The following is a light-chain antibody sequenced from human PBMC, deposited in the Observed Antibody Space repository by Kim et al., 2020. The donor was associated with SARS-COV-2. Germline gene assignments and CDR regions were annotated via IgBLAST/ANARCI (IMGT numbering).Light chain of an antibody. CDR3: NSYTIITTYV. CDR2: IFN. J-gene: IGLJ1*01. CDR1: SSSFDGYNY. Sequence: GHSLTISCTGTSSSFDGYNYVSSYQHHPHKAPNPMIYIFNNRPSPSSNPFSVSKSGNTASLTISGLQPQDEADYYCNSYTIITTYVFGTGTKLTVL. V-gene: IGLV2-14*03.